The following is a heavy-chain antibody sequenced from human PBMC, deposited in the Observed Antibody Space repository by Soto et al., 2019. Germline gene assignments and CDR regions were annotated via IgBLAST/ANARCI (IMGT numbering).Heavy chain of an antibody. CDR2: ITPNNGDP. CDR3: ARGYYESSDDFVGSPIFDY. J-gene: IGHJ4*02. V-gene: IGHV1-2*02. D-gene: IGHD3-22*01. Sequence: ASVKVSCKASGYTFTGYYIHWVRQAPGQGLAWMGWITPNNGDPNYAQKFQGRVTMTRDTSTSTAYMELTSVTAADTAVYYCARGYYESSDDFVGSPIFDYWGQGSLVTVSS. CDR1: GYTFTGYY.